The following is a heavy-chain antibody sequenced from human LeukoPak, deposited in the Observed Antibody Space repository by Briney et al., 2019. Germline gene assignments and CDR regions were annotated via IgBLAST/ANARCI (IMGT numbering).Heavy chain of an antibody. CDR2: IYSGGST. J-gene: IGHJ4*02. CDR3: ARGEYQLPNFDY. D-gene: IGHD2-2*01. Sequence: PGGSLRLSCAASGFTVSSNYMSWVRQAPGKWLEWVSVIYSGGSTYYADSVKGRFTISRDNSKNTLYLQMNSLRAEDTAVYYCARGEYQLPNFDYWGQGTLVTVSS. V-gene: IGHV3-66*02. CDR1: GFTVSSNY.